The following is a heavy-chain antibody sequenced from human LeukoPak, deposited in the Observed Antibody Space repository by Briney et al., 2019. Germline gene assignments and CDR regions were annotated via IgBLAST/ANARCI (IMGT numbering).Heavy chain of an antibody. V-gene: IGHV4-61*02. D-gene: IGHD6-19*01. CDR2: IYTSGST. CDR1: GGSITSSSYY. J-gene: IGHJ4*02. Sequence: SETLSLTCTVSGGSITSSSYYWSWIRQPAGKGLEWIGRIYTSGSTNYNPSLKSRVTMSVDTSKNQFSLKLSSVTAADTAVYYCAREPGIAVGLSYWGQGTLVTVSS. CDR3: AREPGIAVGLSY.